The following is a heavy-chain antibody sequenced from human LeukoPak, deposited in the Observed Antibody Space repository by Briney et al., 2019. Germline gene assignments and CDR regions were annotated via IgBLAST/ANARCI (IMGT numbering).Heavy chain of an antibody. CDR2: ISSSGSTI. CDR1: GFIFSDHY. CDR3: ARDRGYSYDADAFDI. D-gene: IGHD5-18*01. Sequence: GGSLRLSCAASGFIFSDHYLSCIRQAPGKGLEWLSYISSSGSTIYYADSVKGRFTISRDNAKNSLYLQMNSLRAEDTAVYYCARDRGYSYDADAFDIWGQGTMVTVSS. J-gene: IGHJ3*02. V-gene: IGHV3-11*01.